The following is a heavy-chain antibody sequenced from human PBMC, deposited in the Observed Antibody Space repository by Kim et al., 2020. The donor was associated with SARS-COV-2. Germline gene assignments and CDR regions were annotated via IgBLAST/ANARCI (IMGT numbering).Heavy chain of an antibody. V-gene: IGHV3-30*01. D-gene: IGHD6-19*01. J-gene: IGHJ4*02. Sequence: ADSVKGRFTISGDNSKNTLYLQMNSRRAEDTAVYYCARSIAVADSLDYWGQGTLVTVSS. CDR3: ARSIAVADSLDY.